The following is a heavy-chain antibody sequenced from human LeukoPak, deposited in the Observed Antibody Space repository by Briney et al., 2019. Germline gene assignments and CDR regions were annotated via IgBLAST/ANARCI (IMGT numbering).Heavy chain of an antibody. D-gene: IGHD6-13*01. CDR2: IKSKTDGGTT. CDR1: GFTFSNAW. V-gene: IGHV3-15*01. J-gene: IGHJ4*02. Sequence: PGGSLRLSCAASGFTFSNAWMSWVRQAPGKGLEWVGRIKSKTDGGTTDYAAPVKGRFTISRDDSKNTLYLQMNSLKTEDTAVYYCTTRWGYSSSYFDYWDQGTLVTVSS. CDR3: TTRWGYSSSYFDY.